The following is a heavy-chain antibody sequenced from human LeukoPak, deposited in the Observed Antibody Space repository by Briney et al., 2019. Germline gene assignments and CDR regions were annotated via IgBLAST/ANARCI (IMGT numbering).Heavy chain of an antibody. D-gene: IGHD3-10*01. Sequence: PSETLSLTCTVSGGSVSSGSYYWSWIRPPPGKGLEWIGYIYYSGSTNYNPSLKSRVTISVDTSKNQFSLKLSSVTAADMAVYYCARMYYYGSGSYYTLIDYWGQGTLVTVSS. CDR2: IYYSGST. V-gene: IGHV4-61*01. CDR1: GGSVSSGSYY. J-gene: IGHJ4*02. CDR3: ARMYYYGSGSYYTLIDY.